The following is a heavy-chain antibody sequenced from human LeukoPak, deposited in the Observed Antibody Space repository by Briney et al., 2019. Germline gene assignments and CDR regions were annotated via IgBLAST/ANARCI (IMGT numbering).Heavy chain of an antibody. Sequence: GGSLRLSCAASGFTFSSFSMNWVRQAPGKGLEWVSSITSSGFIYYADSLKGRFTISRDSAENSLYLQMNSLTAEDTAVYYCAKGQEYAGFPTDFDYWGQGTLVTVSS. CDR2: ITSSGFI. V-gene: IGHV3-21*01. CDR3: AKGQEYAGFPTDFDY. D-gene: IGHD2/OR15-2a*01. CDR1: GFTFSSFS. J-gene: IGHJ4*02.